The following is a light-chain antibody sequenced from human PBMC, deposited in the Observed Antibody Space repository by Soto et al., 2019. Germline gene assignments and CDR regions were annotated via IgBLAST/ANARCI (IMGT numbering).Light chain of an antibody. CDR1: SSDVGSYKY. V-gene: IGLV2-14*01. Sequence: QSALTQPASVSGSPGQSITISCTGTSSDVGSYKYVSWYQQHPGQAPKLMIYDVSYRPSGVSDRFSGSKSGNTASLTISGLQAADEADYYCNSYTGTSALVFGTGTKVTI. CDR3: NSYTGTSALV. CDR2: DVS. J-gene: IGLJ1*01.